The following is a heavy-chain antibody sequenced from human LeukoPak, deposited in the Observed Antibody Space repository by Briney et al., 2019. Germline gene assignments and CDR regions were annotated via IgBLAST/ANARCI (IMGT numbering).Heavy chain of an antibody. J-gene: IGHJ4*02. D-gene: IGHD6-25*01. CDR2: ISYSGSP. Sequence: SETLSLTCTVSGGSISNSSLYWGWIRQPPGKGLDWIGIISYSGSPYYNPSLKSRVTISVDSSKNQFSLKLSSVTAADTAVYYCARLDRGINAAHFDYWGQGRLVTVSS. CDR3: ARLDRGINAAHFDY. CDR1: GGSISNSSLY. V-gene: IGHV4-39*01.